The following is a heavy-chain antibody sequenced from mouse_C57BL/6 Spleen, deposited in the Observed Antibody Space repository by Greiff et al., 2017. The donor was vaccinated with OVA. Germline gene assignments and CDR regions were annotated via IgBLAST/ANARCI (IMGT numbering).Heavy chain of an antibody. V-gene: IGHV5-9-1*02. J-gene: IGHJ4*01. CDR3: TIYYYGSSWDAMDY. CDR2: ISSGGDYI. Sequence: VQLVESGEGLVKPGGSLKLSCAASGFTFSSYAMSWVRQTPEKRLEWVAYISSGGDYIYYADTVKGRFTISRDNARNTLYLQMSSLKSEDTAMYYCTIYYYGSSWDAMDYWGQGTSVTVSS. D-gene: IGHD1-1*01. CDR1: GFTFSSYA.